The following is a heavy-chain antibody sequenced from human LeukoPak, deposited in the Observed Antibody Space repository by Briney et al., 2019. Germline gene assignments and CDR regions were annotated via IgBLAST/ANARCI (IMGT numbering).Heavy chain of an antibody. CDR3: ARDEATYYYYYGMDV. J-gene: IGHJ6*02. V-gene: IGHV3-21*01. Sequence: GGSLRLSCAASGFTFSSYSMNWVRQAPGKGLEWVSSISSSSSYIYYADSVKGRFTISRYNAKNSLYLQMNSLRAEDTAVYYCARDEATYYYYYGMDVWGQGTTVTVSS. CDR1: GFTFSSYS. CDR2: ISSSSSYI.